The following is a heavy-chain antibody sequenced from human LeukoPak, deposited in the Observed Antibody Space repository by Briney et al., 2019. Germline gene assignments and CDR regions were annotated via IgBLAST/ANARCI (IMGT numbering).Heavy chain of an antibody. V-gene: IGHV4-39*01. Sequence: PSETLSLTCTVSGGSISSSSYYWGWIRQPPGKGLVWLGRFYYSGSTYYNPSLKSRVTISVDTSKNQFSLRLSSVTAADTAVYYCATYGRSYYYGSGSYYKMLEFDPWGQGTLVTVSS. D-gene: IGHD3-10*01. CDR3: ATYGRSYYYGSGSYYKMLEFDP. CDR2: FYYSGST. CDR1: GGSISSSSYY. J-gene: IGHJ5*02.